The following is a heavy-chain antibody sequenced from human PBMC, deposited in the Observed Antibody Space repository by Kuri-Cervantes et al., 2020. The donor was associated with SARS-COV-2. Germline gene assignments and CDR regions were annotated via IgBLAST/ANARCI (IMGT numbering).Heavy chain of an antibody. D-gene: IGHD2-2*01. J-gene: IGHJ6*03. CDR2: IKQDGSEK. V-gene: IGHV3-7*03. Sequence: GESLKISCAASGFTFSSYWMSWVRQAPGKGLELVANIKQDGSEKYYVDSVKGRFTISRDNSKNTLYLQMNSLRAEDTALYYCAKDGDCSSTSCYYMDVWGKGTTVTVSS. CDR1: GFTFSSYW. CDR3: AKDGDCSSTSCYYMDV.